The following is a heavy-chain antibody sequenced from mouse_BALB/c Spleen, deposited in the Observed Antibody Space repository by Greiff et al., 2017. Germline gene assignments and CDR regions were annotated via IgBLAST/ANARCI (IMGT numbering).Heavy chain of an antibody. D-gene: IGHD2-1*01. Sequence: EVMLVESGGGLVQPGGSLKLSCAASGFTFSSYTMSWVRQTPEKRLEWVAYISNGGGSTYYPDTVKGRFTISRDNAKNTLYLQMSSLKSEDTAMYYCARRTEDRIYYGNYFDYWGQGTTLTVSS. CDR3: ARRTEDRIYYGNYFDY. V-gene: IGHV5-12-2*01. CDR1: GFTFSSYT. CDR2: ISNGGGST. J-gene: IGHJ2*01.